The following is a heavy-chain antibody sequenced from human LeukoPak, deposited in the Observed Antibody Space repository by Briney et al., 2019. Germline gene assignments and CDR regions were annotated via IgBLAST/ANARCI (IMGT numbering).Heavy chain of an antibody. Sequence: SETLSLTCTVSGGSISSYYWSWIRQPPGKGLEWIGYIYYSGSTNYNPSLKCRVTISVDTSKNQFSLKLSSVTAADTAVYYCARGIIGFFDILTGYRTYYFDYWGQGTLVTVSS. CDR2: IYYSGST. CDR1: GGSISSYY. J-gene: IGHJ4*02. V-gene: IGHV4-59*01. D-gene: IGHD3-9*01. CDR3: ARGIIGFFDILTGYRTYYFDY.